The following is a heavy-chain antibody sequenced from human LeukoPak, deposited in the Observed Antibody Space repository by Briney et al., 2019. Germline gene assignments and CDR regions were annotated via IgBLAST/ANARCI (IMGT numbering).Heavy chain of an antibody. CDR2: ISSSSRYI. CDR3: ARVGPAHGDYYGSGPLTGVAFDI. J-gene: IGHJ3*02. Sequence: GGSLRLSCAASGFTFSSYCMNWVRQAPARGREWVSSISSSSRYIYYADAVKGRFTISRDNAKNSLYLHMNSLRAEDTAVYYCARVGPAHGDYYGSGPLTGVAFDIWGQGTMLTVSS. V-gene: IGHV3-21*01. CDR1: GFTFSSYC. D-gene: IGHD3-10*01.